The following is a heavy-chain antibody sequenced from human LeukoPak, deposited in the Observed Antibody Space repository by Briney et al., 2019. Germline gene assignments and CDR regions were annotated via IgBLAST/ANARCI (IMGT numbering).Heavy chain of an antibody. J-gene: IGHJ5*02. Sequence: SETLSLTCTVSGGSISSYYWSWIRQPPGKGREWIGYIYTSGSTNYNPSLKSRVTISVDPSTTQFSLKLSSVTAADTAVYYCARHEYSSSSYHSFDPSGQGTLVTVSS. CDR3: ARHEYSSSSYHSFDP. V-gene: IGHV4-4*09. CDR1: GGSISSYY. D-gene: IGHD6-6*01. CDR2: IYTSGST.